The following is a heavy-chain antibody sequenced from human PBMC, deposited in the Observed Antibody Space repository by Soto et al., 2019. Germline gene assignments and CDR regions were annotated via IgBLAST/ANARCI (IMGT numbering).Heavy chain of an antibody. CDR3: ATPVVQLVQAYLYFDS. D-gene: IGHD6-6*01. J-gene: IGHJ4*02. CDR1: GGSSRRNV. Sequence: QVQLVQSGAEVKKPGSSVKLSCKASGGSSRRNVISWVRQAPGQGLEWRGGIIPIFATAEYAQRFKGRVTITADESTSTTYMELGSLTSEGTAVYYCATPVVQLVQAYLYFDSWGQGTLVTVSS. V-gene: IGHV1-69*01. CDR2: IIPIFATA.